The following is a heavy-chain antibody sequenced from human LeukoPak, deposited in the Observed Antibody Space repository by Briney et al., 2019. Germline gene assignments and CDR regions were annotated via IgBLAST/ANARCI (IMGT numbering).Heavy chain of an antibody. J-gene: IGHJ1*01. CDR2: IKSKTDGGTT. D-gene: IGHD3-22*01. V-gene: IGHV3-15*01. CDR3: TTVWYYYDSSGYYHEEYFQH. Sequence: GGSLRLSCAASGFTFSNYDMHWVRQAPGKGLEWVGRIKSKTDGGTTDYAAPVKGRFTISRDDSKNTLYLQMNSLKTEDTAVYYCTTVWYYYDSSGYYHEEYFQHWGQGTLVTVSS. CDR1: GFTFSNYD.